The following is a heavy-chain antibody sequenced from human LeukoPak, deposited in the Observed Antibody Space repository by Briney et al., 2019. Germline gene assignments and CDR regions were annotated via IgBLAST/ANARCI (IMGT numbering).Heavy chain of an antibody. D-gene: IGHD3-9*01. J-gene: IGHJ5*02. CDR2: IKQDGSEK. CDR3: AKTPGLVIRTNWFDP. CDR1: GFTFSSYW. Sequence: GGSLRLSCAASGFTFSSYWMSWVRQAPGKGLEWVANIKQDGSEKYYVDSVKGRFTISRDNSKNTLYLQMNSLRAEDTAVYYCAKTPGLVIRTNWFDPWGQGTLVTVSS. V-gene: IGHV3-7*03.